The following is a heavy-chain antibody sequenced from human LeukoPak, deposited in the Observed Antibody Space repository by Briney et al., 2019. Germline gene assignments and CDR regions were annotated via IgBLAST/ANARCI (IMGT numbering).Heavy chain of an antibody. Sequence: GSLRLSCAASGFTFSSYGMSWVRQAPGKGLEWVSAISGSGGSTYYADSVKGRFTISRDNSKNTLYLQMNSLRAEDTAVYYCAKVSGSSGYYEDFDYWGQGTLVTVSS. CDR3: AKVSGSSGYYEDFDY. J-gene: IGHJ4*02. CDR1: GFTFSSYG. CDR2: ISGSGGST. D-gene: IGHD3-22*01. V-gene: IGHV3-23*01.